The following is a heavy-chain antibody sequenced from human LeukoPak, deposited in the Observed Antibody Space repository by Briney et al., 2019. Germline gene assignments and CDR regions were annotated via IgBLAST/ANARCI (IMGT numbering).Heavy chain of an antibody. J-gene: IGHJ6*03. CDR3: AKNGDRGAYCSGGTCYPYYYYYMDV. D-gene: IGHD2-15*01. CDR2: ISTTGGTT. V-gene: IGHV3-23*01. Sequence: GGTLRLSCAASGLTFSSYGMSWVRQAPGRGLEWVSAISTTGGTTYYADSVRGRFTISRDNSRNTLYLQMNSLRAEDTAIYYCAKNGDRGAYCSGGTCYPYYYYYMDVWGKGATVTISS. CDR1: GLTFSSYG.